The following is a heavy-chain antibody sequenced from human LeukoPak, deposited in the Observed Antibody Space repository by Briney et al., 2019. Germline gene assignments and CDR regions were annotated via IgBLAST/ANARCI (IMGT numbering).Heavy chain of an antibody. Sequence: KPSGTPSLTCTVSGGSISSHYWSWIRQPPGKGLEWIGYIYYSGSTNYNPSLKSRVTISVDTSKNQFSLKLSSVTAADTAVYYCARGGATVTTPFDYWGQGTLVTVSS. CDR1: GGSISSHY. V-gene: IGHV4-59*11. J-gene: IGHJ4*02. CDR2: IYYSGST. CDR3: ARGGATVTTPFDY. D-gene: IGHD4-11*01.